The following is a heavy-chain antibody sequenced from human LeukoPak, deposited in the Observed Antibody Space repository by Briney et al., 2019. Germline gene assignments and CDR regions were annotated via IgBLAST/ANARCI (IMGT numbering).Heavy chain of an antibody. CDR2: ITGSSDTI. J-gene: IGHJ3*01. CDR3: ARRYCSTCHTGHAFDL. Sequence: PGGSLRLSCAASGFNFNIYSINWVRQAPGMGLEWVSYITGSSDTIHYADSVNGRFTISRDNPKNTLYLQMNSLRAEDTAVYYCARRYCSTCHTGHAFDLWGQGTMATVSS. V-gene: IGHV3-48*01. D-gene: IGHD2-2*01. CDR1: GFNFNIYS.